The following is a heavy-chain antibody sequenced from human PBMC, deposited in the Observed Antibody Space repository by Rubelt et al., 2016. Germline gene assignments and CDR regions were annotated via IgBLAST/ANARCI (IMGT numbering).Heavy chain of an antibody. Sequence: QVQLVQSGAEVKKPGASVKVSCKASGYTFTSYGISWVRQAPGQGLEWMGWINPNSGGTNYAQKFQGRVTMTRDTSITKAYMELSRLRSDDTAVYYGARDYCSGGSCYSVFDYWGQGTLVTVSS. CDR2: INPNSGGT. V-gene: IGHV1-2*02. D-gene: IGHD2-15*01. J-gene: IGHJ4*02. CDR3: ARDYCSGGSCYSVFDY. CDR1: GYTFTSYG.